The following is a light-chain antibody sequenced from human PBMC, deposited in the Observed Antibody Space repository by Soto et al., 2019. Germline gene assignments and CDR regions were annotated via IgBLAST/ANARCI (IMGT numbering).Light chain of an antibody. CDR1: SSNVGSYNL. V-gene: IGLV2-23*01. CDR2: EGS. CDR3: CSYAGAVV. J-gene: IGLJ2*01. Sequence: QSALTQPAAVSGSPGQSITISCTRISSNVGSYNLVSWYQHPPGKAPKLIIYEGSERPSGVSNRFSGAQSGHTASLTISGLQAEDEADYYCCSYAGAVVFGGGTKLTVL.